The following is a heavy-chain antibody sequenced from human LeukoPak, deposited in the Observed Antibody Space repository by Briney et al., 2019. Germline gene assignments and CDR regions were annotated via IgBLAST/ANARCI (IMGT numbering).Heavy chain of an antibody. CDR2: IPYDGSNK. Sequence: GGSLRLSCAASGFTFSSYGMHWVRQAPGKGLEWVAVIPYDGSNKYYADSVKGRFTISRDNSKNTLYLQMNSLRAEDTAVYYCARDRDSGSPGGYWGQGTPVTVSS. V-gene: IGHV3-30*03. CDR3: ARDRDSGSPGGY. J-gene: IGHJ4*02. CDR1: GFTFSSYG. D-gene: IGHD1-26*01.